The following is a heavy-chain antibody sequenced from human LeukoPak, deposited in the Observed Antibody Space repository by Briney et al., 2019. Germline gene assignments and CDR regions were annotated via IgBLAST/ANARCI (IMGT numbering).Heavy chain of an antibody. J-gene: IGHJ6*03. D-gene: IGHD2-2*01. CDR3: AVDIVVVPAANTYYYMDV. CDR1: GGTFSSYA. Sequence: SVKVSCKASGGTFSSYAISWVRQAPGQGLEWMGGIIPIFGTANYAQKFQGRVTITADESTSTAYMELSSLRSEDTAVYYCAVDIVVVPAANTYYYMDVWGKGTTVTVSS. V-gene: IGHV1-69*01. CDR2: IIPIFGTA.